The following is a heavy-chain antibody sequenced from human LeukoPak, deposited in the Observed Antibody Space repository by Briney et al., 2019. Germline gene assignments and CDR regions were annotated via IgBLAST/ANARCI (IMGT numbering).Heavy chain of an antibody. CDR3: ARAPSGSSYFDY. CDR2: IYYSGST. Sequence: PSETLSLTCTVSGGSISNYYWTWIRQPPGKGLEWIGYIYYSGSTNYNPTLKSRVTISVDTSKNQFSLKLSSVTAADTAVYYCARAPSGSSYFDYWGQGTLVAVSS. CDR1: GGSISNYY. D-gene: IGHD1-26*01. J-gene: IGHJ4*02. V-gene: IGHV4-59*01.